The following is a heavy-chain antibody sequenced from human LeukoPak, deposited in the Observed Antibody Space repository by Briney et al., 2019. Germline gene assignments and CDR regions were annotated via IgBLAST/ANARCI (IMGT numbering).Heavy chain of an antibody. Sequence: PSETLSLTCAVYGGSFSGCYWSWIRQPPGKGLEWIGEINHSGSTNYNPSLKSRVTISVDTSKNQFSLKLSSVTAADTAVYYCARQWYSSYYYYMDVWGKGTTVTISS. V-gene: IGHV4-34*01. J-gene: IGHJ6*03. CDR2: INHSGST. D-gene: IGHD6-13*01. CDR3: ARQWYSSYYYYMDV. CDR1: GGSFSGCY.